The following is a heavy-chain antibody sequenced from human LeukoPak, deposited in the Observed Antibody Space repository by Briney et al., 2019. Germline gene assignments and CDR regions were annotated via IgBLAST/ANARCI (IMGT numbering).Heavy chain of an antibody. CDR1: GGTFSSYA. D-gene: IGHD3-10*01. CDR2: IIPILGIA. CDR3: ERGPKYYYGSGSYYNNPPHFDY. Sequence: ASVKVSCKASGGTFSSYAISWVRQAPGQGLEWMGRIIPILGIANYAQKFQGRVTITADKSTSTAYMELSSLRSEDTAVYYCERGPKYYYGSGSYYNNPPHFDYWGQGTLVTVSS. J-gene: IGHJ4*02. V-gene: IGHV1-69*04.